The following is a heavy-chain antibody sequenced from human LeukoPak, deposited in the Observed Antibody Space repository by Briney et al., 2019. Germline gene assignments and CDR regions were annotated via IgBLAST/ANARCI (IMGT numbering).Heavy chain of an antibody. Sequence: GGSLRLSCAASGFTFGDYAMSWFRQAPGKGLEWVGFIRSKAYGGTTEYAASVKGRFTISRDDSKSIAYLQMNSLKTEDTAVYYCTRDPTPYSSGRDPPFDYWGQGTLVTVSS. D-gene: IGHD6-19*01. CDR2: IRSKAYGGTT. V-gene: IGHV3-49*03. CDR1: GFTFGDYA. J-gene: IGHJ4*02. CDR3: TRDPTPYSSGRDPPFDY.